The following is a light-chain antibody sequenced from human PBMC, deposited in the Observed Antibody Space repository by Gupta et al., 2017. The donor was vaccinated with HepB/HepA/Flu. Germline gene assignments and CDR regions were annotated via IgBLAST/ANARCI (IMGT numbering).Light chain of an antibody. CDR3: QQENYSPFT. CDR2: KAS. CDR1: QSISNW. Sequence: DIQLTQSPSTLSASVGDRVTITCRASQSISNWLAWYQQKPGKAPKLLIYKASSLESGVPSRFSGSGSGTEFTLTISRLEPDDVATYYCQQENYSPFTFGQGTKVEIK. V-gene: IGKV1-5*03. J-gene: IGKJ1*01.